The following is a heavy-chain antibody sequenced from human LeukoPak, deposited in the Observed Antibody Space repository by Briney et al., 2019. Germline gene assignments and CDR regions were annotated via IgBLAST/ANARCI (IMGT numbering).Heavy chain of an antibody. D-gene: IGHD6-13*01. Sequence: GGSLRLSCAASGFTFSSYLMSWVRQAPGKVLEWVANIKQDGSEKYYVDSVKGRFTISRDNAKNSLYLQMNSLRAEDTAVYYCARSRWYRAVNYFDYWGQGTLVTVSS. V-gene: IGHV3-7*01. CDR1: GFTFSSYL. CDR3: ARSRWYRAVNYFDY. J-gene: IGHJ4*02. CDR2: IKQDGSEK.